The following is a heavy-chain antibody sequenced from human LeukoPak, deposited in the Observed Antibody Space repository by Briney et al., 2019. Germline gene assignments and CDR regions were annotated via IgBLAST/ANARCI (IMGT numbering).Heavy chain of an antibody. CDR1: GFTFSSYA. Sequence: GGSLRLSCAASGFTFSSYAMHWVRQAPGKGLEWVAVISFDGSDQYYADSVRGRFTISRDNSKNTLYLQMNSLRAEDTAVYFCAKVFVLLRGTPENWFDPWGQGTLVTVSS. V-gene: IGHV3-30*18. J-gene: IGHJ5*02. D-gene: IGHD1-14*01. CDR3: AKVFVLLRGTPENWFDP. CDR2: ISFDGSDQ.